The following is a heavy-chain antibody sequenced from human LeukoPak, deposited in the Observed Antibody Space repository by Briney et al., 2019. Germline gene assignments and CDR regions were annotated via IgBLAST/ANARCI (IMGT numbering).Heavy chain of an antibody. CDR1: GYTFTSYG. J-gene: IGHJ4*02. D-gene: IGHD3-10*01. CDR3: ARGQTNRLLWVGELVSNNNPFDY. Sequence: ASVKVSCKASGYTFTSYGISWVRQAPGQGLEWMGWISGYNGHTKYAQKVQGRVTMSTDTSTSTVYMELRSLISDDTGVYYCARGQTNRLLWVGELVSNNNPFDYWGQGTLVTVSS. V-gene: IGHV1-18*01. CDR2: ISGYNGHT.